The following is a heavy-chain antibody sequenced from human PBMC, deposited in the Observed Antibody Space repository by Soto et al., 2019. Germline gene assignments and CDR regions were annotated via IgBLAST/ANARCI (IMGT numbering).Heavy chain of an antibody. Sequence: PSETLSVTCTVSGGSISTYYWSWIRQPPGKGLEWIGYIYYSGSTNYNPSLKSRVTISVDTSKNQFSLKLSSVTAADTAVYYCARESYYDPFRGNSHYYGMDVWGQGTTVTVSS. CDR3: ARESYYDPFRGNSHYYGMDV. D-gene: IGHD3-3*01. CDR2: IYYSGST. J-gene: IGHJ6*02. V-gene: IGHV4-59*12. CDR1: GGSISTYY.